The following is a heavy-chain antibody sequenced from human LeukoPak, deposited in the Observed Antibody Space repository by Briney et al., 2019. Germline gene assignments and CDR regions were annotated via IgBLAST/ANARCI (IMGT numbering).Heavy chain of an antibody. CDR3: ARVIEVVVPAARWEEPLYYYYYMDV. CDR2: IYYSGST. J-gene: IGHJ6*03. Sequence: PSETLSLTCTVSGGSISSYYWSWIRQPPGKGLEWIGYIYYSGSTNYNPSLKSRVTISVDTSKNQFSLKLSSVTAADTAVYYCARVIEVVVPAARWEEPLYYYYYMDVWGKGTTVTVSS. V-gene: IGHV4-59*01. D-gene: IGHD2-2*01. CDR1: GGSISSYY.